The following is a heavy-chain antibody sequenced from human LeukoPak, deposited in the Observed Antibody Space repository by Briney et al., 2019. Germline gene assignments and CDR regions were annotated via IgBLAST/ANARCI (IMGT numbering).Heavy chain of an antibody. CDR2: IYYSGST. J-gene: IGHJ4*02. D-gene: IGHD3-10*02. Sequence: SETLSLTCTVSGGSISSSSYYWGWIRQPPGKGLEWIGSIYYSGSTYYNPSLKSRVTISVDTSKNQFSLKLSSVTAADTAVYDCARGMLAQGYWGQGTLVTVSS. CDR1: GGSISSSSYY. V-gene: IGHV4-39*07. CDR3: ARGMLAQGY.